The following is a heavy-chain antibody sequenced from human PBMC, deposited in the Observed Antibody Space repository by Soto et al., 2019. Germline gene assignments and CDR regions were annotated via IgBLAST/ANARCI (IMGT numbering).Heavy chain of an antibody. J-gene: IGHJ4*02. Sequence: GASVKVSCKASGYTFSNYGIHWVRQAPGQWLEWMGLINAGNGNTKYSQKFQGRVTLSRDTSASTAYMELSSLRSEDTALYYCASCPQNCITSSPCCLFFDYWGQGTLVTVSS. D-gene: IGHD3-10*01. V-gene: IGHV1-3*01. CDR2: INAGNGNT. CDR1: GYTFSNYG. CDR3: ASCPQNCITSSPCCLFFDY.